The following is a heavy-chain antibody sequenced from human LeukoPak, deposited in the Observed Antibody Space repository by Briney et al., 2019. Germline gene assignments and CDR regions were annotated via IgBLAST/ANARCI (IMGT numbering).Heavy chain of an antibody. J-gene: IGHJ4*02. V-gene: IGHV1-2*06. CDR1: GYTFTGYY. Sequence: ASVTVSCKASGYTFTGYYMHWVRQAPGQGLEWMGRINPNSDGTNYAQKFHGRVTMTRDTSISTAYMELSRLRSDDTAVYYCARLRFGSSWYDYWGQGTLVTVSS. D-gene: IGHD6-13*01. CDR3: ARLRFGSSWYDY. CDR2: INPNSDGT.